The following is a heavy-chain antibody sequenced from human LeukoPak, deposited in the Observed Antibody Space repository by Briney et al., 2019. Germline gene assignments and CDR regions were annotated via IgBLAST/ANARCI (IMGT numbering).Heavy chain of an antibody. CDR2: TYYRSTWYN. V-gene: IGHV6-1*01. D-gene: IGHD3-10*01. CDR3: TRSDYAGTGSYRL. CDR1: GDSVSSNSAA. J-gene: IGHJ4*02. Sequence: SQTLSLTCVISGDSVSSNSAAWDWIRQSPSRGLEWLGRTYYRSTWYNDYAGSVKSRIAINPDSAKNQFSLHLSSVTPEDTAVYYCTRSDYAGTGSYRLWGQGTLVTVSS.